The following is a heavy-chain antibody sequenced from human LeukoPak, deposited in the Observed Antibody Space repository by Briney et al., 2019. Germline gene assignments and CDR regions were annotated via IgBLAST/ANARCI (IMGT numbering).Heavy chain of an antibody. Sequence: PGRSLRLSCAASGFTFSSYAMHWIRQAPGKGLEWLAVVSHDEATQHYAAAVKGRFTISRDSAKNSLYLQMNSLRAEDTALYYCARESGDQAFDIWGQGTMVTVSS. V-gene: IGHV3-30-3*01. CDR3: ARESGDQAFDI. CDR1: GFTFSSYA. D-gene: IGHD1-26*01. CDR2: VSHDEATQ. J-gene: IGHJ3*02.